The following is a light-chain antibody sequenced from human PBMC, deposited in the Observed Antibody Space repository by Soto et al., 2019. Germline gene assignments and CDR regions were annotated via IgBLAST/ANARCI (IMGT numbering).Light chain of an antibody. J-gene: IGLJ1*01. CDR1: TIEVDASNY. CDR3: CSYATTFYV. CDR2: DVS. Sequence: QSALTQPRSVSGSPGQSGTISCTGPTIEVDASNYVSWYQQHPGKAPKLMIYDVSERPSGVTDRFSGSKSGSTASLTISGLQAEDEADYYCCSYATTFYVFGSGTKVTVL. V-gene: IGLV2-11*01.